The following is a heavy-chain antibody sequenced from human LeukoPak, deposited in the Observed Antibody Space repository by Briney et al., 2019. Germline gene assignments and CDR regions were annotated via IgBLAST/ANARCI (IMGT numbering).Heavy chain of an antibody. D-gene: IGHD6-13*01. Sequence: GGSLRLSCAASGFTFSSYGMQWVRQAPGKGPEWVAVISYDGNNKYYADSVKGRFTISRDNSKNTLYLRMNSLRAEDTAMYYCAKTPIAAAPPASYYFDYWGQGTLVTVSS. CDR3: AKTPIAAAPPASYYFDY. V-gene: IGHV3-30*18. CDR1: GFTFSSYG. CDR2: ISYDGNNK. J-gene: IGHJ4*02.